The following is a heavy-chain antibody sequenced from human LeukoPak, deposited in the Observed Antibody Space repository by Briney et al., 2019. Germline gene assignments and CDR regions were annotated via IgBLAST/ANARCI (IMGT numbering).Heavy chain of an antibody. CDR3: ARHPQYGRRYYDFWSGYSTDAFDI. D-gene: IGHD3-3*01. CDR2: IYYSGST. J-gene: IGHJ3*02. CDR1: GGSISSYY. V-gene: IGHV4-59*08. Sequence: SETLSLTCTVSGGSISSYYWSWIRQPPGKGLEWIGYIYYSGSTNYNPSLKSRVTISVDTSKNQFSLKLSSVTAADTAVYYCARHPQYGRRYYDFWSGYSTDAFDIWGQGTMVTVSS.